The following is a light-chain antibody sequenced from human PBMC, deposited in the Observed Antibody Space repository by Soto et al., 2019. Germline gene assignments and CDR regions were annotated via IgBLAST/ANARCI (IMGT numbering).Light chain of an antibody. CDR1: SSNIGNNA. Sequence: QSVLTQPPSVSEAPRQRVTISCSGSSSNIGNNAVNWYQQLPGKAPKLLIYYDDLLPSGVSDRFSGSKTGTSASLAISGLQSEEEADDYCAAWDDSLNGLVFGGGTKLTVL. J-gene: IGLJ2*01. V-gene: IGLV1-36*01. CDR2: YDD. CDR3: AAWDDSLNGLV.